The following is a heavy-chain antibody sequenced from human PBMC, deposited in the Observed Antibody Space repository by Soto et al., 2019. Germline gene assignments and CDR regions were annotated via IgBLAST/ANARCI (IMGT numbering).Heavy chain of an antibody. D-gene: IGHD3-3*01. CDR3: ARSPNYDFRSDYYYYGMDV. Sequence: GESLKISCKGSGYSFTSYWIGWVRQMPGKGLEWMGIIYPGDSDTRYSPSFQGQVTISADKSISTAYLQWSSLKASDTAMYYWARSPNYDFRSDYYYYGMDVWGQGTPVTVSS. CDR1: GYSFTSYW. J-gene: IGHJ6*02. CDR2: IYPGDSDT. V-gene: IGHV5-51*01.